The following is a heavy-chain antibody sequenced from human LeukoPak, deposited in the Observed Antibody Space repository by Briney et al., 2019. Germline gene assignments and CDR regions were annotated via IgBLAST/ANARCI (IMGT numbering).Heavy chain of an antibody. Sequence: GGSLRLSCAASGFTFSNYGIHWVRQAPGKGLEWVAVISYDGNNKYYADSVKGRFTISRDNSMNTLFLQMNSLRAEDTAVYYCARVSAGGDYVDYWGQGTLVTVSS. J-gene: IGHJ4*02. CDR3: ARVSAGGDYVDY. V-gene: IGHV3-30*03. CDR1: GFTFSNYG. CDR2: ISYDGNNK. D-gene: IGHD6-19*01.